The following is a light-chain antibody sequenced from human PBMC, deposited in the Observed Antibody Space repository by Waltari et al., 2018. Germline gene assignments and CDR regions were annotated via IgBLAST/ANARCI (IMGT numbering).Light chain of an antibody. Sequence: QSALTQPPSASGSPGQSVPISCPGTSRDVGGFKYFSWYQQYPGNAPKLIIYEVTNRPSGVPDRFSGSKSGNTASLTVSGLLPEDEAAYYCTSYAGSNNPVMFGGGTKLTVL. CDR3: TSYAGSNNPVM. CDR1: SRDVGGFKY. V-gene: IGLV2-8*01. CDR2: EVT. J-gene: IGLJ3*02.